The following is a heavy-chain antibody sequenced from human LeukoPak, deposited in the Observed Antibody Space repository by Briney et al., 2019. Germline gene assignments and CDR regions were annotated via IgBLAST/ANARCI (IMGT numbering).Heavy chain of an antibody. J-gene: IGHJ6*04. Sequence: GGSLRLSCVASGFTFSTYGMSWVRQAPGKGLEWVSAISGSGGSTYYADSVKGRFTISRDNSKNTLYLQMNSLRAEDTAVYYCAELGITMIGGVWGKGTTVTISS. D-gene: IGHD3-10*02. V-gene: IGHV3-23*01. CDR1: GFTFSTYG. CDR3: AELGITMIGGV. CDR2: ISGSGGST.